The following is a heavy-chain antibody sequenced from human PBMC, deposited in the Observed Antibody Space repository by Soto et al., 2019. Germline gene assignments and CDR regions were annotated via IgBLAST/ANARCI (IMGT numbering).Heavy chain of an antibody. V-gene: IGHV6-1*01. CDR3: ASDSEGYTSSYLFRYHYFGMNV. D-gene: IGHD2-2*01. CDR1: GDSVSRTPAA. Sequence: PSASLSLTCAISGDSVSRTPAAWTSTRQPPTEGLEWLGRKYYMSKCFNDNAVSRKSLITSNPDTSKNQFTLQLNPVTPEDTAVYYFASDSEGYTSSYLFRYHYFGMNVWGQGTTVTVSS. J-gene: IGHJ6*02. CDR2: KYYMSKCFN.